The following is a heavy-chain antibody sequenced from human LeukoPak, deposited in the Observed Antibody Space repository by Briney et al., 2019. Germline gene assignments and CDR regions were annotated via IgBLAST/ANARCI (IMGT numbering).Heavy chain of an antibody. CDR3: ARDPSGFSSGWNET. V-gene: IGHV1-18*01. Sequence: ASVKVTCKASGYTFTSYGISWVRQAPGQGLEWMGWISAYNGNTNYAQKLQGRVTMTTDTSTSTAYMELSSLRSEDTAVYYCARDPSGFSSGWNETWGQGTLVTVSS. CDR2: ISAYNGNT. CDR1: GYTFTSYG. J-gene: IGHJ5*02. D-gene: IGHD6-19*01.